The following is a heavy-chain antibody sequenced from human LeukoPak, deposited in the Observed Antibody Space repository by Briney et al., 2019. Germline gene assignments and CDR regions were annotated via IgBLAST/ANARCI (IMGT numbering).Heavy chain of an antibody. J-gene: IGHJ5*02. CDR3: ARVVDYGWFDP. D-gene: IGHD3-16*01. Sequence: GGSLRLSCAASGFTFSSYGMHWVRQAPGKGLEWVAVIWYDGSNKYCADPVKGRFTISRDNAKNSLYLQMNSVRDEDTAVYYCARVVDYGWFDPWGQGTLVAVSS. CDR1: GFTFSSYG. CDR2: IWYDGSNK. V-gene: IGHV3-33*01.